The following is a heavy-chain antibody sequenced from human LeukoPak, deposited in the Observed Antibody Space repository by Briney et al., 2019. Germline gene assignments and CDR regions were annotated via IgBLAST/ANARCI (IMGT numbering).Heavy chain of an antibody. V-gene: IGHV4-4*02. CDR1: IRVMNRSNW. CDR3: ARGKIAVAGAIDY. Sequence: PSETLSLTCTVWIRVMNRSNWWGSVRQPPGKGLEWIREIYHSGSTNYNPSLKSRVTISGDKSKNQVSLKLSSVTAADTAEYDHARGKIAVAGAIDYWGQGTLVTVSS. CDR2: IYHSGST. D-gene: IGHD6-19*01. J-gene: IGHJ4*02.